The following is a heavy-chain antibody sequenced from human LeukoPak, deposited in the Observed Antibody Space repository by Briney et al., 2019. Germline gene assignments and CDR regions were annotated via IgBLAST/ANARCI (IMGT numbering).Heavy chain of an antibody. CDR3: ARDGYSSSSGAGWLDP. Sequence: SETLSLTCTVSGYSISSGYYWGWIRQPPGKGLEWIGSIYHSGSTYYNPSLKSRVTISVDTSKNQFSLKLSSVTAADTAVYYCARDGYSSSSGAGWLDPWGQGTLVTVSS. D-gene: IGHD6-6*01. CDR2: IYHSGST. CDR1: GYSISSGYY. J-gene: IGHJ5*02. V-gene: IGHV4-38-2*02.